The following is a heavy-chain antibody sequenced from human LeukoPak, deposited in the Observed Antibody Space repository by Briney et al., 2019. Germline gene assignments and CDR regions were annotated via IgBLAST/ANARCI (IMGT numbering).Heavy chain of an antibody. CDR2: ICYSGGT. Sequence: SETLSLTCTVSGASISSGGYYWRWIRQHPGRGLEWIEYICYSGGTYYNPSLKSRLTISIDTSKNQFSLKLSSVTAADTAVYYCARGYYDSSGYYGTNYFDYWGQGTLVTVSS. V-gene: IGHV4-31*03. CDR1: GASISSGGYY. CDR3: ARGYYDSSGYYGTNYFDY. J-gene: IGHJ4*02. D-gene: IGHD3-22*01.